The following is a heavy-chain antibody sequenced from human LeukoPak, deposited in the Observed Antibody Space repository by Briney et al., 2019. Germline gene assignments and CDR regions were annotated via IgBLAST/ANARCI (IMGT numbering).Heavy chain of an antibody. Sequence: SETLSLTCTVSGGSISGSNYYWGWIRQPPGKGLEWIGSMYYSGSTYYNPSFKSRVTISGDTSKNLFSLELNSVTAADTAVYYCATGRNLDAFEIWGQGTMVTVSS. CDR2: MYYSGST. D-gene: IGHD4-23*01. CDR1: GGSISGSNYY. CDR3: ATGRNLDAFEI. J-gene: IGHJ3*02. V-gene: IGHV4-39*01.